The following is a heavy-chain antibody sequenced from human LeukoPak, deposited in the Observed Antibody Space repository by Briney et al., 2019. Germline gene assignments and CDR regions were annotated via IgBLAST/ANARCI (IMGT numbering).Heavy chain of an antibody. Sequence: GGSLRLSCAASGFTFSSYWMSWVRQAPGKGLEWVANIKQDGSEKYYVDSVKGRFTISRDNTRNSLSLQMNNPRAEDTAVYYCARDRGSITLVRGVNHYWGQGTLVTVSS. D-gene: IGHD3-10*01. J-gene: IGHJ4*02. CDR2: IKQDGSEK. V-gene: IGHV3-7*01. CDR1: GFTFSSYW. CDR3: ARDRGSITLVRGVNHY.